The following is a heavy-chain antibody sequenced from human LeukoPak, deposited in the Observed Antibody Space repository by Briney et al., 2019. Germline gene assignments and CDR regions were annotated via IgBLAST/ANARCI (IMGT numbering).Heavy chain of an antibody. CDR1: DGSISSGGYY. J-gene: IGHJ4*02. V-gene: IGHV4-31*03. Sequence: SETLSLTCTVSDGSISSGGYYWSWIRQHPGKGLEWIGYIYYSGSTYYNPSLKSRVTISVDTSKNQLSLKLSSVTAADTAVYYCARAGGFFSPFGYWGQGTLVTVSS. CDR2: IYYSGST. D-gene: IGHD3-3*01. CDR3: ARAGGFFSPFGY.